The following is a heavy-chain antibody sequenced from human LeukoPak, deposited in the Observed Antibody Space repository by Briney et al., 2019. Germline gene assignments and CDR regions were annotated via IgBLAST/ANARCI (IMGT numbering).Heavy chain of an antibody. Sequence: PSQTLSLTCTVSGGSISSGSYYWSWIRQPAGKGLEWIGRIYTSGSTNYNPSLKSRVTISVDTSKNQFSLKLSSVTAADTAVYYCARDLGYYYMDVWGKGTTVTVSS. CDR2: IYTSGST. CDR1: GGSISSGSYY. J-gene: IGHJ6*03. V-gene: IGHV4-61*02. CDR3: ARDLGYYYMDV.